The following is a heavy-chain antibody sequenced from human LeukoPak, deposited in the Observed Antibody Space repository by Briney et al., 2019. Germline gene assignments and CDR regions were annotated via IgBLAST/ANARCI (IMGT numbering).Heavy chain of an antibody. CDR3: ARHDILTGYYSY. CDR2: INHSGST. D-gene: IGHD3-9*01. CDR1: GGSFSGYY. J-gene: IGHJ4*02. Sequence: SEALSLTCAVYGGSFSGYYWSWIRQPPGKGLEWIGEINHSGSTNYNPSLKSRVTISVDTSKNQFSLKLSSVTAADTAVYYCARHDILTGYYSYWGQGTLVTVSS. V-gene: IGHV4-34*01.